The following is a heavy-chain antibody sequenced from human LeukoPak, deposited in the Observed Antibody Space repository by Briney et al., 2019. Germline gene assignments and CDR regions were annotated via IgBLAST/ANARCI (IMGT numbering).Heavy chain of an antibody. CDR2: IYTSGST. V-gene: IGHV4-4*07. CDR3: ARGWQVETVVGYQLIDAFDI. Sequence: SETLSLTCTVSGGSISSYYWSWIRQPAGKGLEWIGRIYTSGSTNYNPSLKSRVTMSVDTSKSQFSLKLSSVTAADTAVYYCARGWQVETVVGYQLIDAFDIWAKGQWSPSLQ. CDR1: GGSISSYY. J-gene: IGHJ3*02. D-gene: IGHD2-2*01.